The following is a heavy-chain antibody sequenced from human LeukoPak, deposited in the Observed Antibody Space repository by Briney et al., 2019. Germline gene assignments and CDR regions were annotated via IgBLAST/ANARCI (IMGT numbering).Heavy chain of an antibody. CDR2: IKSKTDGGTT. Sequence: GGSLRLSCAASGFTFSNAWMSWVRHAPGKGLDWVGRIKSKTDGGTTDYAAPVKGRFTISRDDSKNTLYLQMNSLKTEDTAVYYCTTGIAAAGNHDYWGQGTLVTVSS. CDR3: TTGIAAAGNHDY. J-gene: IGHJ4*02. D-gene: IGHD6-13*01. CDR1: GFTFSNAW. V-gene: IGHV3-15*01.